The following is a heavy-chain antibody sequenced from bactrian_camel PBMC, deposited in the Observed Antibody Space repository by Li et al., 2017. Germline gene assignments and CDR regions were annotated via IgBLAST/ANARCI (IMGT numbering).Heavy chain of an antibody. V-gene: IGHV3S67*01. D-gene: IGHD3*01. J-gene: IGHJ4*01. CDR2: FDTNRAA. Sequence: SGGGSVQTGGSLRLSCATSGFTFSSSALNWARQAPGKEREGVAAFDTNRAATYADSVRGRFTISRDDTSNTLSLQMNSLKPDDTATYFCVADSRVHGTFCNDARLARMHAASGQGTQVTVS. CDR1: GFTFSSSA.